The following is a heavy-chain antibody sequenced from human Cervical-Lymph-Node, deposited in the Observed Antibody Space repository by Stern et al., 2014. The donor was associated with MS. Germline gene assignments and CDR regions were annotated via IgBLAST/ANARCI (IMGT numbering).Heavy chain of an antibody. CDR3: ANPLPYAN. V-gene: IGHV1-46*03. CDR2: VNPTDGRT. D-gene: IGHD4-17*01. Sequence: QVQLVESGSEVKKPGASVKVSCKASGDTFASYPIHWLRQDPGQGFVWMGIVNPTDGRTTYAQTFKGRVTLTRDTSTRTVYMELSSLRTEDTAMYFCANPLPYANWGQGTRVTVSS. J-gene: IGHJ1*01. CDR1: GDTFASYP.